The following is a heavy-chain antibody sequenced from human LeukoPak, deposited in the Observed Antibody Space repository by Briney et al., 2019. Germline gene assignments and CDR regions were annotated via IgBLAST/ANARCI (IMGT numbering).Heavy chain of an antibody. V-gene: IGHV4-39*01. CDR2: IYYSGST. CDR1: GGSISSSSYY. CDR3: ASYYGSGTAR. J-gene: IGHJ4*02. D-gene: IGHD3-10*01. Sequence: SETLSLTCTVSGGSISSSSYYWGWIRQPPGKGLEWIGSIYYSGSTCYNPSLKSRVTISVDTSKNQFSLKLSSVTAADTAVYYCASYYGSGTARWGQGTLVAVSS.